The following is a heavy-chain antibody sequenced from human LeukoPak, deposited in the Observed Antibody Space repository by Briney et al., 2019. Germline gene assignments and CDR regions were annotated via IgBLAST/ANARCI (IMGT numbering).Heavy chain of an antibody. J-gene: IGHJ4*02. Sequence: SETLSLTCTVSGGSVSSGSYYWSWIRQPPGKGLDWIGYIYYSGSTNYNPSLKSRVTISVDTSKNQFSLKLSSVTAADTAVYYCARDWGGYYYFDYWGQGTLVTVSS. V-gene: IGHV4-61*01. CDR2: IYYSGST. CDR3: ARDWGGYYYFDY. CDR1: GGSVSSGSYY. D-gene: IGHD3-16*01.